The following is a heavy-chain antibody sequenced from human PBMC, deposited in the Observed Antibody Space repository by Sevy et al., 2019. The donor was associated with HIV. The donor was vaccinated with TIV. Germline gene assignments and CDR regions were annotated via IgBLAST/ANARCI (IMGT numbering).Heavy chain of an antibody. Sequence: GGSLRLSXVGXXFTXXXXXITWVRXAXGXGLEXISYIXXXGSIIHYADSVKGRFTVSRDNAGNSLFLQMNNLRADDTAKYFCATVXXSRXPXXXXWGKGTLVTVSS. J-gene: IGHJ4*02. CDR1: XFTXXXXX. CDR2: IXXXGSII. CDR3: ATVXXSRXPXXXX. V-gene: IGHV3-11*01.